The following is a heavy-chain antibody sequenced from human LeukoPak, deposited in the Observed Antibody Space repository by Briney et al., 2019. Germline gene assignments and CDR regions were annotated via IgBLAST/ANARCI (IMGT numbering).Heavy chain of an antibody. J-gene: IGHJ6*02. D-gene: IGHD3-3*01. CDR1: GYSFTSYW. Sequence: GESLKIPCKGSGYSFTSYWIGWVRQMPGKGLEWMGIIYPGDSDTRYSPSFQGQVTISADKSISTAYLQWSSLKASDTAMYYCARLTMDYYYGMDVWGQGTTVTVSS. CDR3: ARLTMDYYYGMDV. V-gene: IGHV5-51*01. CDR2: IYPGDSDT.